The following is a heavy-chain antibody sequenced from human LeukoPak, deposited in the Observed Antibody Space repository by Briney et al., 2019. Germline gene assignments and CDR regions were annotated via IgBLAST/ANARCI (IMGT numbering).Heavy chain of an antibody. V-gene: IGHV3-7*01. CDR1: GFTFSSYG. J-gene: IGHJ3*02. CDR2: IKEDGSEE. Sequence: GGSLRLSCAASGFTFSSYGMHWVRQAPGKGLEWVANIKEDGSEESYVGSVKGRFSISRDNAKNSLYLQMSSLRAEDTAVYYCARENYYDSSGYYIVFAFDIWGQGTMVTVSS. CDR3: ARENYYDSSGYYIVFAFDI. D-gene: IGHD3-22*01.